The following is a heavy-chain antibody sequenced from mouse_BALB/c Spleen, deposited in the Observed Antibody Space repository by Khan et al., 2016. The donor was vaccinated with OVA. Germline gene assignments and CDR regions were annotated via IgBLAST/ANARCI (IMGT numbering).Heavy chain of an antibody. V-gene: IGHV1-81*01. D-gene: IGHD3-2*02. CDR1: GYTFTDFL. CDR3: ARAGYGGFAY. Sequence: VQLQESGPELVKPGASVRMSCNASGYTFTDFLISWVKQRAGQGLEWIGEIYPGNGYIYYNEKFKGKATLTSDRTSNTAYMELSSLTSADSADYFSARAGYGGFAYWGQGTLVTVSA. CDR2: IYPGNGYI. J-gene: IGHJ3*01.